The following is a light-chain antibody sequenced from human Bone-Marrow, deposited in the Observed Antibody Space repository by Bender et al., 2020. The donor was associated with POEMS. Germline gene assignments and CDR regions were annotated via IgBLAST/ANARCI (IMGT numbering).Light chain of an antibody. CDR3: CSYAGGSILWV. CDR2: DVS. Sequence: QSVLTQPPSVSGSPGQSITISCTGTSSDVGAYNYVSWCQQHPGKAPKLMIYDVSNRPSGVSNRFSGSKSGNTASLTISGLQADDEANYYCCSYAGGSILWVFGGGTKLTVL. J-gene: IGLJ3*02. V-gene: IGLV2-14*03. CDR1: SSDVGAYNY.